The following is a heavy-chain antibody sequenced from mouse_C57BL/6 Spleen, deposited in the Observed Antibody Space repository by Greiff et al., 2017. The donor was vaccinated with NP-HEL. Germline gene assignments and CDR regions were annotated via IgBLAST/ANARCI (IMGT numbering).Heavy chain of an antibody. V-gene: IGHV1-18*01. CDR2: INPNNGGT. Sequence: EVQLQQSGPELVKPGASVKIPCKASGYTFTDYNMDWVKQSHGKSLEWIGDINPNNGGTIYNQKFKGKATLTVDKSSSTAYMELRSLTSEDTAVYYCARSPYYYGSSGLYYFDYWGQGTTLTVSS. D-gene: IGHD1-1*01. CDR1: GYTFTDYN. J-gene: IGHJ2*01. CDR3: ARSPYYYGSSGLYYFDY.